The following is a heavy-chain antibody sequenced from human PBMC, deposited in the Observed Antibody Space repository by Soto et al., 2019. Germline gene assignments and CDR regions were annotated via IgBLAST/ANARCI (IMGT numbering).Heavy chain of an antibody. Sequence: QVQLVESGGGVVQPGRSLRLSCAASGFTFSSYAMHWVRQAPGKGLEWVAVISYDGSNKYYADSVKGRFTISRDNSKNTLYLQMNSLRAEDTAVYYCAGGLEMATSDFDYWGQGTLVTVSS. D-gene: IGHD3-3*01. J-gene: IGHJ4*02. CDR1: GFTFSSYA. V-gene: IGHV3-30-3*01. CDR3: AGGLEMATSDFDY. CDR2: ISYDGSNK.